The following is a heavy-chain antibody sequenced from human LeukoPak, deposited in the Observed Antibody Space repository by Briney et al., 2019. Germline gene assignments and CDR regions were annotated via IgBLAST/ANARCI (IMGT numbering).Heavy chain of an antibody. J-gene: IGHJ6*03. CDR2: ISSSGSTI. CDR1: GFTFSDYY. Sequence: PGGSLRLSCAASGFTFSDYYMSWIRQAPGKGLEWVSYISSSGSTIYYADSVKGRFTISRDNVKNSLYLQMNSLRAEDTAVYYCARAQGQLWYYYYMDVWGKGTTVTVSS. D-gene: IGHD5-18*01. V-gene: IGHV3-11*04. CDR3: ARAQGQLWYYYYMDV.